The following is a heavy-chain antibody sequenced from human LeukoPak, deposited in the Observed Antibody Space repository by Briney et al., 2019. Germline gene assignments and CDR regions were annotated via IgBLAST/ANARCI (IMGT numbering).Heavy chain of an antibody. V-gene: IGHV7-4-1*02. CDR2: INTNTGNP. J-gene: IGHJ5*02. CDR3: ARDNVGATNYWFDP. CDR1: GYTFTSYA. Sequence: GASVKVSCKASGYTFTSYAMNWVRQAPGQGLEWMGWINTNTGNPTYAQGFTRRFVFSLDTSVSTAYLQISSLKAEDTAVYYCARDNVGATNYWFDPWGQGTLVTVSS. D-gene: IGHD1-26*01.